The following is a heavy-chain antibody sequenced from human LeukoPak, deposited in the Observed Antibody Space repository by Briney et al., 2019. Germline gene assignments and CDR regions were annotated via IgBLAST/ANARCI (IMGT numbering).Heavy chain of an antibody. D-gene: IGHD5-12*01. CDR1: GGSYSSDSYY. CDR2: ISYSGST. V-gene: IGHV4-61*01. Sequence: SETLSLTCAVSGGSYSSDSYYLTWIRQPPGKGLEWIGFISYSGSTNYNPSLKSRVTISVDTSKNQFSLKLTSVTAADTAVYFCGRAEDVPTHRGFAYFDYWGQGTLVTVSS. J-gene: IGHJ4*02. CDR3: GRAEDVPTHRGFAYFDY.